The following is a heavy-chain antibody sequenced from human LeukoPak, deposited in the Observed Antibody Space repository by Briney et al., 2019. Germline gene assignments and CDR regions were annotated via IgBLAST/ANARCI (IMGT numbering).Heavy chain of an antibody. Sequence: SETLSLTCAVYGGSFSGYYWSWIRQPPGKGLEWIGEINHSGSTNYNPSLKSRVTISVDTSKNRFSLKLSSVTAADTAVYYCARVGYDILTGYRDAFDIWGQGTMVTVSS. J-gene: IGHJ3*02. CDR1: GGSFSGYY. D-gene: IGHD3-9*01. CDR3: ARVGYDILTGYRDAFDI. V-gene: IGHV4-34*01. CDR2: INHSGST.